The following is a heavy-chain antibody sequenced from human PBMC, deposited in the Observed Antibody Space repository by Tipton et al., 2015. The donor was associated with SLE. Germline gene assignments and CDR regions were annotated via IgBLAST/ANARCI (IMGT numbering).Heavy chain of an antibody. Sequence: TLSLTCTVSGDSISRYYWSWIRQPPGRGLEWIGYMHYRGDTHYNPSLKSRVTISVDTSKIHFSLKLSSVTAADTAVYYCARDGRGRAFDIWGQGTMVTVSS. CDR3: ARDGRGRAFDI. CDR1: GDSISRYY. J-gene: IGHJ3*02. CDR2: MHYRGDT. D-gene: IGHD1-26*01. V-gene: IGHV4-59*01.